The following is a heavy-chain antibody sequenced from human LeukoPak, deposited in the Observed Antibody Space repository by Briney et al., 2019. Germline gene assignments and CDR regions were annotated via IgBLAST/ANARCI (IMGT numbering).Heavy chain of an antibody. CDR3: AGESRDFWSGYYLNLAYYYGMDV. D-gene: IGHD3-3*01. J-gene: IGHJ6*02. CDR1: GYTFTSYG. Sequence: ASVKVSCKASGYTFTSYGISWVRQAPGQGLEWMGWISAYNGNTNYAQKLQGRVTMTTDTSTSTAYMELRSLRSDDTAVYYCAGESRDFWSGYYLNLAYYYGMDVWGQGTTVTVSS. CDR2: ISAYNGNT. V-gene: IGHV1-18*01.